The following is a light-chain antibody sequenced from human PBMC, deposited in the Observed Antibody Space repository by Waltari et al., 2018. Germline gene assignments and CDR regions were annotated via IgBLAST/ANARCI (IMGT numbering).Light chain of an antibody. CDR2: KSS. V-gene: IGKV1-5*03. CDR3: QQYYTFSVT. Sequence: DIQMTQSPSTLSASVGDRVTITCRASPSINIWLAWYQQKPGNAPKHLIDKSSNLASGVPSRFSGSGSGTEFTLTINSLQPDDFATYYCQQYYTFSVTFGQGTRLEIK. J-gene: IGKJ5*01. CDR1: PSINIW.